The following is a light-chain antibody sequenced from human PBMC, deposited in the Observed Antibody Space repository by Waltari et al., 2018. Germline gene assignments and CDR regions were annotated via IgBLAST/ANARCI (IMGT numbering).Light chain of an antibody. CDR1: SSDVGGYNY. V-gene: IGLV2-14*01. CDR3: SSYTGSSIRYV. Sequence: QSDLTQPTSVSGSPGQSITISCTGTSSDVGGYNYVSWYQQHPGKAPKLMIYGVSNRPPGVSNRFSGAKSGNTASLTSSGLQAEDEADYYCSSYTGSSIRYVFGTGTKVTVL. CDR2: GVS. J-gene: IGLJ1*01.